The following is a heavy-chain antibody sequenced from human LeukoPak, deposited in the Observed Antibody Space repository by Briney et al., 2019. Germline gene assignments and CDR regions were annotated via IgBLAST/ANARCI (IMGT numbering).Heavy chain of an antibody. V-gene: IGHV1-46*01. CDR1: GYTFTSYY. J-gene: IGHJ4*01. CDR3: AYTSSEAAAHFDY. CDR2: INPSGGST. Sequence: GASVKVSCKASGYTFTSYYIHWVRQAPGQGLEWMGIINPSGGSTSCAQKFQGRVTMTRDTSTSTVYMELSSLRSEDTAVYYCAYTSSEAAAHFDYWGHGTLVTVSS. D-gene: IGHD6-13*01.